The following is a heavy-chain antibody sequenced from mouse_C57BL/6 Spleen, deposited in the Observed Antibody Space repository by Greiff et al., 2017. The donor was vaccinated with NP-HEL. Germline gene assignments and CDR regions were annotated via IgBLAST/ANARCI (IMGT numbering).Heavy chain of an antibody. J-gene: IGHJ1*03. Sequence: VQLQESGAELLKPGASVKLSCKATGYTFTGYWIEWVKQRPGHGLEWIGEILPGSGSTNYNEKFKGKATFTADTSSNTAYMQLSSLTTEDSAIYYCARAVYYGSSYDWYFDVWGTGTTVTVSS. D-gene: IGHD1-1*01. CDR2: ILPGSGST. CDR1: GYTFTGYW. CDR3: ARAVYYGSSYDWYFDV. V-gene: IGHV1-9*01.